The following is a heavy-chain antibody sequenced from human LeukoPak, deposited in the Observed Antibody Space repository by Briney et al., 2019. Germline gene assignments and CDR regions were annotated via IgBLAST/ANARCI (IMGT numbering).Heavy chain of an antibody. CDR2: ISPNTGNP. CDR3: ARGSIGAPHHFDY. D-gene: IGHD3-10*01. Sequence: ASVKVSCKASGYIFSIYAIIWVRQAPGQGLEFMGWISPNTGNPTYAQGFTGRFVFSLDTSVSTAYLQISSLKAEDTAVYYCARGSIGAPHHFDYWGQGTLVTVSS. V-gene: IGHV7-4-1*02. CDR1: GYIFSIYA. J-gene: IGHJ4*02.